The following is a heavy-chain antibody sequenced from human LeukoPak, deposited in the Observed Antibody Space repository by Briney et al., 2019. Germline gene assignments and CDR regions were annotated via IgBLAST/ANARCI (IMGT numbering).Heavy chain of an antibody. D-gene: IGHD1-1*01. CDR3: ARHTLGTPPFDY. J-gene: IGHJ4*02. Sequence: SETLSLTCTVSGGSISSSSYYWGWIRQPPGKGLEWIGSIYYSGSTYYNPSLKSRVTISVDTSKNQFSLKLSSVTAADTAVYYCARHTLGTPPFDYWGQGTLVTVSS. V-gene: IGHV4-39*01. CDR2: IYYSGST. CDR1: GGSISSSSYY.